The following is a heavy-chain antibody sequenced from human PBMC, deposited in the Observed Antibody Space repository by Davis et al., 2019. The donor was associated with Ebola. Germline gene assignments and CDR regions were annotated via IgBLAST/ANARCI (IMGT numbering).Heavy chain of an antibody. CDR3: ARGSGVSSGFFSYTLDV. D-gene: IGHD1-14*01. CDR2: IGVGGDT. V-gene: IGHV3-13*01. J-gene: IGHJ6*02. Sequence: GGSLRLSCTASGFTSSTYDMHWVRRGAGKGLEWVSAIGVGGDTYYPASEKDRFVISRDTAKNSLFLQINSLRAGDTAVYFCARGSGVSSGFFSYTLDVWGQGTTVTVSS. CDR1: GFTSSTYD.